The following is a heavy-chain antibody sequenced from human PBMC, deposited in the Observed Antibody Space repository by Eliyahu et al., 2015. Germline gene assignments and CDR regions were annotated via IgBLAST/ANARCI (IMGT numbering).Heavy chain of an antibody. CDR2: ISYDGSNK. V-gene: IGHV3-30*18. Sequence: QVQLVESGGGVVQPGRSLRLSCAASGFTFSSXGMHWVRQAPGKGLXWVXVISYDGSNKYYADSVKGRFTISRDNSKNTLYLQMNSLRAEDTAVYYCAKEDRGTYYYDSSGYAVDYWGQGTLVTVSS. D-gene: IGHD3-22*01. J-gene: IGHJ4*02. CDR3: AKEDRGTYYYDSSGYAVDY. CDR1: GFTFSSXG.